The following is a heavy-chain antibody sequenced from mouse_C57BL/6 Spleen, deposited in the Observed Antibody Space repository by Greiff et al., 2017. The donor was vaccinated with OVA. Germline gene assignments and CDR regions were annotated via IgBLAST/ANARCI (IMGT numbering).Heavy chain of an antibody. V-gene: IGHV5-6*01. J-gene: IGHJ4*01. CDR2: ISSGGSYT. Sequence: EVQGVESGGDLVKPGGSLKLSCAASGFTFSSYGMSWVRPTPDKRLEWVATISSGGSYTYYPDSVKGRFTISRDNAKNTLYLQMSSLKSEDTAMYYCARHPLITTVGNYYAMDYWGQGTSVTVSS. D-gene: IGHD1-1*01. CDR1: GFTFSSYG. CDR3: ARHPLITTVGNYYAMDY.